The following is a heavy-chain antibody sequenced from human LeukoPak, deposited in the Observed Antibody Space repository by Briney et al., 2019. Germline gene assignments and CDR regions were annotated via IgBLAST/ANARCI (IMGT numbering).Heavy chain of an antibody. CDR2: FDPEDGET. Sequence: ASVTVSRTVSGYTLTELSMHWVRQAPGKGLEWMGGFDPEDGETIYAQKFQGRVTMTEDTSTDTAYMELSSLRSEDTAVYYCATVGYGDPNDYWGQGTLVTVSS. D-gene: IGHD4-17*01. CDR3: ATVGYGDPNDY. J-gene: IGHJ4*02. V-gene: IGHV1-24*01. CDR1: GYTLTELS.